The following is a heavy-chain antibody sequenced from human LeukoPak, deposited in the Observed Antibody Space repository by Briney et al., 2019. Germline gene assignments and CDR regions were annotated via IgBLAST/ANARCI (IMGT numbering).Heavy chain of an antibody. CDR1: GFSFSSYT. Sequence: PGGSLRLSCAASGFSFSSYTMSWVRQAPGKGLEWVSGISGSGGSTYYADSVKGRFTFSRDNSKNTLYLQMNSLRAEDTAVYYCAKGITLTRTYYFDYWGQGTLVTDSS. CDR3: AKGITLTRTYYFDY. D-gene: IGHD1-20*01. CDR2: ISGSGGST. J-gene: IGHJ4*02. V-gene: IGHV3-23*01.